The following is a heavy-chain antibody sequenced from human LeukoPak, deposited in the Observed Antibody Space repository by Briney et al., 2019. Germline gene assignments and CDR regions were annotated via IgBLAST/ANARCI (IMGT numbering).Heavy chain of an antibody. CDR3: ARDKGDQNYGSRDAFDI. CDR2: INHSGST. V-gene: IGHV4-34*01. CDR1: GGSFSGYY. J-gene: IGHJ3*02. Sequence: SETLSLTCAVYGGSFSGYYWSWIRQPPGKGLEWIGEINHSGSTNYNPSLKSRVTISVDTSKNQFSLKLSSVTAADTAVYYCARDKGDQNYGSRDAFDIWGQGTMVTVSS. D-gene: IGHD4-17*01.